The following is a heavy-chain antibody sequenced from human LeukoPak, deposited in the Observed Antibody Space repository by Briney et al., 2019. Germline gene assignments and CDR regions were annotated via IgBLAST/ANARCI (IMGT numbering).Heavy chain of an antibody. CDR1: GCSISSYY. CDR2: IYYSGST. D-gene: IGHD3-22*01. V-gene: IGHV4-59*12. J-gene: IGHJ4*02. Sequence: PSETLSLTCTGSGCSISSYYWSWIRQPPGKGLEWIGYIYYSGSTNYNPSLKSRVTISVDTSKNQFSLKLSSVTAADTAVYYCARLTRRSTRNYYDSSGYTYYFDYWGQGTLVTVSS. CDR3: ARLTRRSTRNYYDSSGYTYYFDY.